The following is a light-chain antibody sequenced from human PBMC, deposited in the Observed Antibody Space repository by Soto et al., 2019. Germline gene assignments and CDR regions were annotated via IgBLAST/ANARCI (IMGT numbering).Light chain of an antibody. CDR3: QQTYSITLT. CDR1: QSISSY. V-gene: IGKV1-39*01. Sequence: DIQMTQSPSSLSASVGDRVTITCRASQSISSYLNWYQQKPGKAPKLLIYAASSLQSGVPSKFSGSGSGTDFTLAISALQNDDFATYFCQQTYSITLTFGGGTKVDI. CDR2: AAS. J-gene: IGKJ4*01.